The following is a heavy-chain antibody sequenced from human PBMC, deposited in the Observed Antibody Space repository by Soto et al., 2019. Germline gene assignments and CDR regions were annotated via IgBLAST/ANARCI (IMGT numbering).Heavy chain of an antibody. Sequence: GGSLRLSCAASGFTFSSYAMSWVRQAPGKGLEWVSAISGSGGSTYYADSVKGRFTISRDNSKNTLYLQMNSLRAEDTAVYYCAKDRGGDSSGWYGQLYPGHFDYWGQGTLVTVSS. D-gene: IGHD6-19*01. CDR2: ISGSGGST. V-gene: IGHV3-23*01. J-gene: IGHJ4*02. CDR1: GFTFSSYA. CDR3: AKDRGGDSSGWYGQLYPGHFDY.